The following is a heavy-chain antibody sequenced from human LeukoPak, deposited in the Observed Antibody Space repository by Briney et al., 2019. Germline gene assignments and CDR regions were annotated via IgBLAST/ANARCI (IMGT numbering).Heavy chain of an antibody. CDR2: ISSSGYTI. J-gene: IGHJ4*02. CDR1: GFTFSHYE. V-gene: IGHV3-48*03. D-gene: IGHD2-2*01. Sequence: GGSLRLSCEASGFTFSHYEMNWVRQAPGKGLEWVSYISSSGYTIYYAGSVKGRFTISRDNAKNSLYLQMNSLRAEDTAVYYCAREDCSSTSCYDPSVSDYWGQGTLVTVSS. CDR3: AREDCSSTSCYDPSVSDY.